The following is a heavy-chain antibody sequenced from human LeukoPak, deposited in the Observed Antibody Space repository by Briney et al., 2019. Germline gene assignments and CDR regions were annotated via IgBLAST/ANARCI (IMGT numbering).Heavy chain of an antibody. V-gene: IGHV4-34*01. Sequence: SETLSVSSAVYRGSFSGYFWNWIRQPPRTGLEWIGNIYHRGSTNYNSSLTSRVTISVDTSKHQFSLKLTSVTAADTALYYCARPRRVDSSGYYLDPFDIWGQGTMLTVSS. CDR1: RGSFSGYF. D-gene: IGHD3-22*01. CDR2: IYHRGST. CDR3: ARPRRVDSSGYYLDPFDI. J-gene: IGHJ3*02.